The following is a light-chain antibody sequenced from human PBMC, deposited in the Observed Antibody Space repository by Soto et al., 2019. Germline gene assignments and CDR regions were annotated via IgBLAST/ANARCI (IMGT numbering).Light chain of an antibody. J-gene: IGKJ1*01. CDR1: QSISSW. Sequence: DIQMTQSPSTLSASVGDGVTITCRASQSISSWLAWYQQKPGKAPKLLIYKASSLESGVPSRFSGSGSGTEFTLTISSLQPEDFATYYCLQHNVYPRTFGQGTKVDIK. V-gene: IGKV1-5*03. CDR3: LQHNVYPRT. CDR2: KAS.